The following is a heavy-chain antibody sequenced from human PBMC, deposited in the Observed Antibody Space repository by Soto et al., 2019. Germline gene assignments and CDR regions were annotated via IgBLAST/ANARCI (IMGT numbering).Heavy chain of an antibody. D-gene: IGHD3-9*01. CDR1: GYTFTDYV. V-gene: IGHV1-3*01. CDR3: ARGVGYYDVLMNFDY. CDR2: INAGNGNT. Sequence: QVQIVQSGAEVKKPAASVKVSCKASGYTFTDYVIHWVRQAPGHRLEWMGSINAGNGNTKFSPKIRGRVSISRDTSANTAYMELRSLRSEDTAVYYCARGVGYYDVLMNFDYWGQGTLVTVSS. J-gene: IGHJ4*02.